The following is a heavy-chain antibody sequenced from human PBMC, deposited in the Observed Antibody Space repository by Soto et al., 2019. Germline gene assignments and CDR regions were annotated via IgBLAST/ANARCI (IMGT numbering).Heavy chain of an antibody. CDR3: ARAGHGSRDFDR. CDR2: IYTSGST. D-gene: IGHD1-26*01. CDR1: GGSISSYD. Sequence: SETLSLTCTVCGGSISSYDCSWIRQPAWKGLESLGRIYTSGSTNYNPSLKSRVTMSVDTSKNQFSLKLSSVTAADTAVYYCARAGHGSRDFDRLGQGTLVAVSS. V-gene: IGHV4-4*07. J-gene: IGHJ4*01.